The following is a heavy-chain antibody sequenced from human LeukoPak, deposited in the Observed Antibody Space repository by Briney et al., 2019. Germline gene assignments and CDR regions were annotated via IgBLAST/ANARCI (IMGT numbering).Heavy chain of an antibody. J-gene: IGHJ3*02. CDR2: ISGSGGSA. Sequence: QSGGSLRLSCAASGFTFSSYAMSWVRQAPGKGLEWVSAISGSGGSAYYADSVKGRFTISRDNAKNSLYLQMNSLRAEDTALYHCARDRGSGNAFDIWGQGTMVTVSS. D-gene: IGHD3-10*01. V-gene: IGHV3-23*01. CDR3: ARDRGSGNAFDI. CDR1: GFTFSSYA.